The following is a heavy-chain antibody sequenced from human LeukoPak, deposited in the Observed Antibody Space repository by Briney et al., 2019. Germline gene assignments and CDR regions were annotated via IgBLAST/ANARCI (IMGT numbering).Heavy chain of an antibody. V-gene: IGHV3-48*01. Sequence: PGGSLRLSCAASGFTFSGYSMNWVRQAPGKGLEWVSYISSGSSTIYYADSVRGRFTISRDNAKSSLYLQMNSLRAEDTAVYYCARGRADYYFDYWSQETLVTVSS. J-gene: IGHJ4*02. CDR3: ARGRADYYFDY. CDR1: GFTFSGYS. D-gene: IGHD2-21*02. CDR2: ISSGSSTI.